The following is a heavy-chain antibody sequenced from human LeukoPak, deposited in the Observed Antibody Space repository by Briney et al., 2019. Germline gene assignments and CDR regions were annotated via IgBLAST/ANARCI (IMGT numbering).Heavy chain of an antibody. CDR2: IYYSGST. V-gene: IGHV4-59*01. J-gene: IGHJ4*02. CDR3: ARGVVRYTCAL. D-gene: IGHD3-9*01. Sequence: SETLSLTCTVSGGSISSYYWSWIRQPPGKGLEWIGYIYYSGSTNYNPSLKSRITISVDTSKNQFSLKLSSVTVADTAVYYCARGVVRYTCALWGQGTLVTVSS. CDR1: GGSISSYY.